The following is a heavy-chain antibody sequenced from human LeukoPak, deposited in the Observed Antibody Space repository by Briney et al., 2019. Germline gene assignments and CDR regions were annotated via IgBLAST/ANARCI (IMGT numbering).Heavy chain of an antibody. J-gene: IGHJ4*02. Sequence: GGSLRLSCAASGFTVSSNYMSWVRQAPGKGLEWVSVIYSGGSTYYAGSVKGRFTISRDNSKNTLYLQMNSLRAEDTAVYYCARQSSGWYYFDYWGQGTLVTVSS. CDR2: IYSGGST. CDR1: GFTVSSNY. CDR3: ARQSSGWYYFDY. V-gene: IGHV3-53*01. D-gene: IGHD6-19*01.